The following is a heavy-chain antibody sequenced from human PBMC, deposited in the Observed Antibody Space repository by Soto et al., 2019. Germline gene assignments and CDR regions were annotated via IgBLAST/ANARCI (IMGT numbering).Heavy chain of an antibody. CDR3: AGGFGYSGGWYDY. V-gene: IGHV3-48*04. Sequence: EVQLVESGGGLVQPGGSLRLSCAASGFTFSRYSMNWVRQAPGKGLEWVSYISSGSSTIYYGDSVKGRFTVSRDNAKNSLYLQMNSLRAEDTAVYYCAGGFGYSGGWYDYWGLGTLVTVSS. J-gene: IGHJ4*02. CDR1: GFTFSRYS. CDR2: ISSGSSTI. D-gene: IGHD6-19*01.